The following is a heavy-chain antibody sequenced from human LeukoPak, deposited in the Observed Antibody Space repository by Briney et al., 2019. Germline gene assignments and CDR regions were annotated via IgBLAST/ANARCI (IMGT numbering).Heavy chain of an antibody. J-gene: IGHJ6*02. CDR3: AKYSSSTNYYYGMDV. Sequence: GGSLRLSCAASGFTFSSYGMHWVRQAPGKGLEWVAVIWYDGSNKYYADSVKGRFTISRDNSKNTVYLQMNSLRAEDTAVYYCAKYSSSTNYYYGMDVWGQGTTVTVSS. V-gene: IGHV3-33*03. CDR2: IWYDGSNK. D-gene: IGHD6-6*01. CDR1: GFTFSSYG.